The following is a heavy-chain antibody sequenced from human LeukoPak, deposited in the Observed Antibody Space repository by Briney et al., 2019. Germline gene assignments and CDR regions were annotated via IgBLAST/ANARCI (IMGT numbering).Heavy chain of an antibody. V-gene: IGHV1-46*01. Sequence: ASVKVSCKASGYTFTSYYMHCGRQAPGEGLEWMVIINPSVGTTSYAQKFQGRVTMTRDMSTSTVYMELSSLRSEATAVYYCARAARAYSGYEPYYYYYYMDVWGKGTTVTVSS. CDR1: GYTFTSYY. D-gene: IGHD5-12*01. CDR3: ARAARAYSGYEPYYYYYYMDV. CDR2: INPSVGTT. J-gene: IGHJ6*03.